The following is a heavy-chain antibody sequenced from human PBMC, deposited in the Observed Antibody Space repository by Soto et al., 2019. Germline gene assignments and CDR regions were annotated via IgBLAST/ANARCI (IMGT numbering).Heavy chain of an antibody. CDR1: GFTFSSYG. Sequence: QVQLVESGGGVVQPGRSLRLSCAASGFTFSSYGMHWVRQGPGEGLEWVAVISYDGSNKYYADSVKGRFTVSRDKSKNTLYLQVNSLRAEDTAVYYCAKDKVPVVVTAPFDYWGQGTLVTVSS. D-gene: IGHD2-21*02. J-gene: IGHJ4*02. CDR2: ISYDGSNK. CDR3: AKDKVPVVVTAPFDY. V-gene: IGHV3-30*18.